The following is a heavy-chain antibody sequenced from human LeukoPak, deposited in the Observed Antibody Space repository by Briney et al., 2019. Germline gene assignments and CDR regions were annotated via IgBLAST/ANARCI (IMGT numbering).Heavy chain of an antibody. J-gene: IGHJ2*01. D-gene: IGHD1-26*01. V-gene: IGHV4-34*01. CDR1: GGSFSTDY. Sequence: SETLSLTCAVYGGSFSTDYWSWFRQPPGQGLEWIGEINHSGRTNYNPSLKSRVTISVDTSKIQFALKLSAVTAADTAVYYCARTGELVGYFDLWGRGTLVTVSS. CDR3: ARTGELVGYFDL. CDR2: INHSGRT.